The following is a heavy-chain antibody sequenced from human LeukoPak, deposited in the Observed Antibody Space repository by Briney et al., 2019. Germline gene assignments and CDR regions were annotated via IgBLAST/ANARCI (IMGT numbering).Heavy chain of an antibody. CDR2: ISSSGSTI. CDR3: ARDISSPYYYGMDV. D-gene: IGHD6-13*01. Sequence: GGSLRLSCAASGFTFSSYEMNWVRQAPGKGLEWVSYISSSGSTIYYADSVKGRFTISRDNAKNSLYLQMNSLRAEDTAVYYYARDISSPYYYGMDVWGQGTTVTVSS. CDR1: GFTFSSYE. J-gene: IGHJ6*02. V-gene: IGHV3-48*03.